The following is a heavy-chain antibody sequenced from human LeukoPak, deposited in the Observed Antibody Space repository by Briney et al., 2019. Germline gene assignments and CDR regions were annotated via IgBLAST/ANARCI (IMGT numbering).Heavy chain of an antibody. J-gene: IGHJ4*02. Sequence: ESGPTLVKPTQPLTLTCTFSGFSLSTNGVGVGWIRQPPGKALEWLAIIYWDDDKYYRPSLKSRLTITKDSSKNQVVLTMTNMDPVDTATYYCVHRLIAARQGSFDYWGQGTLVTVSS. CDR1: GFSLSTNGVG. V-gene: IGHV2-5*02. D-gene: IGHD6-6*01. CDR3: VHRLIAARQGSFDY. CDR2: IYWDDDK.